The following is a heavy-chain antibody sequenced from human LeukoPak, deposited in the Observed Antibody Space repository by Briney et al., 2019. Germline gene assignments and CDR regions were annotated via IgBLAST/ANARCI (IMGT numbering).Heavy chain of an antibody. CDR3: ARGRGLTLSYHYFDY. V-gene: IGHV3-48*02. CDR1: GFTFSPLG. D-gene: IGHD3-10*01. Sequence: SGGSLRLSCAASGFTFSPLGMNWVRQAPGRGLEWASYISSGSSTTYYADSVKGRFTISRDNAKNSLYLQVNSLRDEDTAVYYCARGRGLTLSYHYFDYWGQGTLVTVSS. CDR2: ISSGSSTT. J-gene: IGHJ4*02.